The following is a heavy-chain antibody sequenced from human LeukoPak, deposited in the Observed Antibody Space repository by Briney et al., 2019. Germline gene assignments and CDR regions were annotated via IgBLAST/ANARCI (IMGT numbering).Heavy chain of an antibody. CDR2: INPNSGGT. Sequence: SVKVSCKASGYTFAGYYMHWVRQAPGQGLEWMGWINPNSGGTNYAQKFQGRVTMTRDTSISTAYMELSRLRSDDTAVYYCARSRLYSSGWFPWGQGTLVTVSS. J-gene: IGHJ5*02. V-gene: IGHV1-2*02. D-gene: IGHD6-19*01. CDR3: ARSRLYSSGWFP. CDR1: GYTFAGYY.